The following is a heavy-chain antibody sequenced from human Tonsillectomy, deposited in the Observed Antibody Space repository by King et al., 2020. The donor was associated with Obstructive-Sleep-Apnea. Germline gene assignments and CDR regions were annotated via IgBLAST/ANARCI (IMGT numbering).Heavy chain of an antibody. CDR3: ARAPVIEVVVTASPDYYFDC. CDR2: IHYSGSP. Sequence: VQLQESGPGLVKPSQTLSLTCTVSGGSISSGGYYWSWIRQHPGKGLEWIGYIHYSGSPYYNPSLKSRVTISVDTSKNQFSLKLSSVTAADTAGYYGARAPVIEVVVTASPDYYFDCWGQGTLVTVSS. J-gene: IGHJ4*02. CDR1: GGSISSGGYY. V-gene: IGHV4-31*03. D-gene: IGHD2-21*02.